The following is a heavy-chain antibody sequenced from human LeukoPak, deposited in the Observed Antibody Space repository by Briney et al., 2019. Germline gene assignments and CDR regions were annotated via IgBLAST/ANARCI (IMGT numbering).Heavy chain of an antibody. Sequence: PGGSLRLSCAASGFTFSSYSMNSVRQAPGKGLEWVSSISSSSYIYYADSVKGRFTISKDNAKNSLYLQMNSLRAEDTAVYYCARTYYDILTGYYGLFDYWGQGTLVTVSS. CDR1: GFTFSSYS. CDR2: ISSSSYI. J-gene: IGHJ4*02. D-gene: IGHD3-9*01. CDR3: ARTYYDILTGYYGLFDY. V-gene: IGHV3-21*01.